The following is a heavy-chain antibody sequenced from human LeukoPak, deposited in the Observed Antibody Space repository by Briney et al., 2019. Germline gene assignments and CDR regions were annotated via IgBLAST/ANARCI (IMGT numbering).Heavy chain of an antibody. V-gene: IGHV4-39*01. CDR1: GGSISSSSYY. CDR3: ARRASGSYFHY. Sequence: PSETLSLTCTVSGGSISSSSYYWGWIRQPPGKGLEWIGSIYYSGSTYYNPSLKSRVTISVDTSKNQFSLKLSSVTAADTAVYYCARRASGSYFHYWGQGTLVTVSS. D-gene: IGHD1-26*01. CDR2: IYYSGST. J-gene: IGHJ4*02.